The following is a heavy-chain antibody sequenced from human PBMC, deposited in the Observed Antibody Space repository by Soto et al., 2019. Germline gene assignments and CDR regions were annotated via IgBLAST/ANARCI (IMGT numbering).Heavy chain of an antibody. CDR1: GFTFSSYG. CDR2: IWYDGSNK. V-gene: IGHV3-33*01. J-gene: IGHJ4*02. D-gene: IGHD3-22*01. CDR3: ARDQLVLDYYDSSGYYSAFDY. Sequence: PGGSLRLSCAASGFTFSSYGMHWVRQAPGKGLEWVAVIWYDGSNKYYADSVKGRFTISRDNSKNTLYLQMNSLRAEDTAVYYCARDQLVLDYYDSSGYYSAFDYWGQGTLVTVSS.